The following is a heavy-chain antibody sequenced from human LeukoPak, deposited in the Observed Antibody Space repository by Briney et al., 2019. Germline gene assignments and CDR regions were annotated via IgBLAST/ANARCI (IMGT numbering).Heavy chain of an antibody. V-gene: IGHV3-74*01. CDR3: ARSVYPSVGYSYGYFDY. CDR1: GFTFSSYW. J-gene: IGHJ4*02. CDR2: INSDGSST. Sequence: PGGSLGLPCAASGFTFSSYWMHWVRQAPGKGLVWVSRINSDGSSTSYADSVKGRFTISRDNAKNTLYLQMNSLRAEDTAVYYCARSVYPSVGYSYGYFDYWGQGTLVTVSS. D-gene: IGHD5-18*01.